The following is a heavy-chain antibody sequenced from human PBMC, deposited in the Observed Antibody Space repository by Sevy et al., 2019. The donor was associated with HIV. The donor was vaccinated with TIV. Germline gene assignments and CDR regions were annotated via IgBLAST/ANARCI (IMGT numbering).Heavy chain of an antibody. CDR2: IKEDGSAK. Sequence: GGSLRLSCAASRFTFKTYWMSWVGQAPGKGLEWVGNIKEDGSAKYYADSVRGRFTISRDNAKNSLYLQMSSLRVEDTAVYYCAGDSPGYGGYSYWGQGTLVTVSS. D-gene: IGHD1-26*01. CDR1: RFTFKTYW. J-gene: IGHJ4*01. CDR3: AGDSPGYGGYSY. V-gene: IGHV3-7*01.